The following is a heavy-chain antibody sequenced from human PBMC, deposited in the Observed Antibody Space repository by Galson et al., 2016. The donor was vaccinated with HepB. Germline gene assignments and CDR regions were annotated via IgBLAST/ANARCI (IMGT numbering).Heavy chain of an antibody. J-gene: IGHJ4*02. CDR1: GFTFRSYD. Sequence: SLRLSCAASGFTFRSYDMSWVCQAPGKGLEWVSGINYSGSNTYYADSVKGRFTISRDNSKNTLYRQMNSLRVEDSAVYYCAKGKRYSDSGSYYVDYWGQGTLVTVSS. D-gene: IGHD3-10*01. CDR2: INYSGSNT. V-gene: IGHV3-23*05. CDR3: AKGKRYSDSGSYYVDY.